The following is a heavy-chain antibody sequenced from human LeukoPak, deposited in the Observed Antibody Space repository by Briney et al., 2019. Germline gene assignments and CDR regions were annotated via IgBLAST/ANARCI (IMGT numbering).Heavy chain of an antibody. Sequence: GRSLRLSCAVSGFTFSSYGMHWVRQAPGKGLEGVAVIWYDGSKKYYVDSVKGRFTISRDNSKNTLYLQMNSLRAEDTAVYYCARELNVDTAMAFDYWGQGTLVTVSS. CDR2: IWYDGSKK. D-gene: IGHD5-18*01. CDR3: ARELNVDTAMAFDY. CDR1: GFTFSSYG. J-gene: IGHJ4*02. V-gene: IGHV3-33*01.